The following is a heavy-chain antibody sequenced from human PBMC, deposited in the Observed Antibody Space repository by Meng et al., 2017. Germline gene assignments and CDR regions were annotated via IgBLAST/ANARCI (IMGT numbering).Heavy chain of an antibody. J-gene: IGHJ4*02. D-gene: IGHD2-2*01. CDR2: IDTKTGNP. CDR1: GYTLTSYA. Sequence: QVQLVQSGSELRKPGASVKVSCKASGYTLTSYAINWLRQAPGQRLQWMGWIDTKTGNPTYVPGFTGRLVFSLDTSVSTAYLQISGLKADDTAVYYCTRDGYSDCSRTSCFDSWGQGTLVTVSS. CDR3: TRDGYSDCSRTSCFDS. V-gene: IGHV7-4-1*02.